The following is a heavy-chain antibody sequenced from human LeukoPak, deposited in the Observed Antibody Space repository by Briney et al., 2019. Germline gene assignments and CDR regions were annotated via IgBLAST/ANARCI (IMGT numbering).Heavy chain of an antibody. J-gene: IGHJ5*02. Sequence: ASVEVSCKASGYTFTSYGISWVRQAPGQGLEWMGWISAYNGNTNYAQNLPGRVTMTTDTSTSTAYMELRSLRSDDTAVYYCARGKSPRPITGTPWDWFDPWGQGTLVTVSP. CDR3: ARGKSPRPITGTPWDWFDP. D-gene: IGHD1-7*01. CDR1: GYTFTSYG. CDR2: ISAYNGNT. V-gene: IGHV1-18*01.